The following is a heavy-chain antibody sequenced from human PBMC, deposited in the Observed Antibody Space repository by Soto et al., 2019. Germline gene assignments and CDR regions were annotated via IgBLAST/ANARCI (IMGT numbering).Heavy chain of an antibody. CDR2: IYYSGSA. V-gene: IGHV4-30-4*01. Sequence: TSETLSLTCTGSGGSISSGDYYWSWIRQPPGKGLEWIGYIYYSGSAYYNPSLKSRVTISVDTSKNQFSLKLSSVTAADTAVYYCARGPNTIAAAAYYFDYWGQGTLVTVSS. CDR3: ARGPNTIAAAAYYFDY. D-gene: IGHD6-13*01. CDR1: GGSISSGDYY. J-gene: IGHJ4*02.